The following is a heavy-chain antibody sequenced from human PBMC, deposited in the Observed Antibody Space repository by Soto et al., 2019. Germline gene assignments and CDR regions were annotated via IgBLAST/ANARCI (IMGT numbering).Heavy chain of an antibody. V-gene: IGHV4-59*01. CDR2: IYYSGST. Sequence: PSETLSLTCTVSGGSISSYYWSWIRQPPGKGLEWIGYIYYSGSTNYNPSLKSRVTISVDTSKNQFSLKLSSVTAADTAVYYCARGSPIYYYDSSGYYFDYWGQGTLVTVSS. CDR1: GGSISSYY. J-gene: IGHJ4*02. D-gene: IGHD3-22*01. CDR3: ARGSPIYYYDSSGYYFDY.